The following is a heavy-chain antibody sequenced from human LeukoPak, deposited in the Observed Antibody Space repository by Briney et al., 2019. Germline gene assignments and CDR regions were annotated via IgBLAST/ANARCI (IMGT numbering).Heavy chain of an antibody. CDR3: AKDISRWIQLWVFDY. D-gene: IGHD5-18*01. Sequence: PGVSLRLSCAASGFTFDDYAMHWVRQAPGKGLEWVSGISWNSGSIGYADSVKGRFTISRDNAKNSLYLQMNSLRAEDTALYYCAKDISRWIQLWVFDYWGQGTLVTVSS. J-gene: IGHJ4*02. CDR2: ISWNSGSI. V-gene: IGHV3-9*01. CDR1: GFTFDDYA.